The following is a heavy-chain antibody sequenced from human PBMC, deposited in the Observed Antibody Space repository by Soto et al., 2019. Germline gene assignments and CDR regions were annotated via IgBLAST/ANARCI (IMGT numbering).Heavy chain of an antibody. CDR2: IYYSGRT. J-gene: IGHJ6*02. Sequence: PSETLSLTCTVSGGSISSGDYYWSWIRQPPGKGLEWIGYIYYSGRTYYNPSLKSRVTISVDTSKNQFSLKLSSVNDADTAVYYCARDGQDYGMDVWGQGTAVTVSS. CDR3: ARDGQDYGMDV. CDR1: GGSISSGDYY. V-gene: IGHV4-30-4*01.